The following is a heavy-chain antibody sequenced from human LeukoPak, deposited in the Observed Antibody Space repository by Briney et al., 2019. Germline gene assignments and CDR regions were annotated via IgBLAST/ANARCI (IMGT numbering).Heavy chain of an antibody. CDR2: IYHSGST. Sequence: SETLSLTCAVSGGSITSNNLWSWVRQPPGKGLEWIGEIYHSGSTYYNPSLKSRVTISVDTSKNQFSLKLSSVTAADTAVYYCAGGIAAAGTNYMDVWGKGTTVTVSS. CDR3: AGGIAAAGTNYMDV. D-gene: IGHD6-13*01. J-gene: IGHJ6*03. CDR1: GGSITSNNL. V-gene: IGHV4-4*02.